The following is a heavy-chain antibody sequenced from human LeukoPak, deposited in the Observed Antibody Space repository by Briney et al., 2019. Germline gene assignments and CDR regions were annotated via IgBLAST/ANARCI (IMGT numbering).Heavy chain of an antibody. CDR3: VKNRYNSDWDQFDY. D-gene: IGHD6-19*01. Sequence: GGSLRLSCSASGFTFSTYAMHWVRQAPGKGLEYVSVISSNGGSTYYADSVKGRFTISRDNSKNTLYLQMSSLRPEDTAVYYCVKNRYNSDWDQFDYWGQGTLVTVSS. CDR2: ISSNGGST. CDR1: GFTFSTYA. J-gene: IGHJ4*02. V-gene: IGHV3-64D*09.